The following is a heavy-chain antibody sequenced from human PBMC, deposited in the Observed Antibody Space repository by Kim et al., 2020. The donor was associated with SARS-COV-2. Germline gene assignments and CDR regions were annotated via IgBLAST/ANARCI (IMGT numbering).Heavy chain of an antibody. V-gene: IGHV3-33*01. J-gene: IGHJ3*02. CDR1: GFTFSSYG. CDR2: IWYDGSNK. Sequence: GGSLRLSCAASGFTFSSYGMHWVRQAPGKGLEWVAVIWYDGSNKYYADSAKGRFTISRDNSKNTLYLQMNSLRAEDTAVYYCAREWGYSYGFGAFDIWGQGTMVTVSS. D-gene: IGHD5-18*01. CDR3: AREWGYSYGFGAFDI.